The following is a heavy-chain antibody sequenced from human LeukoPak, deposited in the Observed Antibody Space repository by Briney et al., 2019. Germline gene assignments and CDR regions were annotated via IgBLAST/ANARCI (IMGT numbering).Heavy chain of an antibody. D-gene: IGHD6-19*01. CDR2: INSDGSST. V-gene: IGHV3-74*01. J-gene: IGHJ4*02. CDR3: ARSGWYDGVDH. Sequence: PGGSLRLSCAASGFTLSSYWMHWVRQAPGKGLVWVSRINSDGSSTSYADSVKGRFTISRDNAKNTLYLQMNSLRAEDTAVYYCARSGWYDGVDHWGQGTLVTVSS. CDR1: GFTLSSYW.